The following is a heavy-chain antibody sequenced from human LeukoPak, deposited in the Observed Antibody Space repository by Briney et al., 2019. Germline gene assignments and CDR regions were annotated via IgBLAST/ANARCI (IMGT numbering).Heavy chain of an antibody. V-gene: IGHV3-23*01. Sequence: GGSLRLSCAASGFTFSSYAMSWVRQAPGKGLEWVSAISGSGGSTYYADSVKGRFTISRDNSKNTLYLQMNSLRAEDTAVYYCAKVGNRYCSGGSCYYYWGQGTLVTVSS. CDR1: GFTFSSYA. D-gene: IGHD2-15*01. J-gene: IGHJ4*02. CDR2: ISGSGGST. CDR3: AKVGNRYCSGGSCYYY.